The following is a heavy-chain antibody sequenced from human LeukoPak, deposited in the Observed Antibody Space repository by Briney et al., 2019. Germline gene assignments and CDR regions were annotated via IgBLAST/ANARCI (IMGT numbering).Heavy chain of an antibody. CDR2: IYYSGST. Sequence: SETLSLTCTVSGGSISSYYWSWIRQPPGKGLEWIGYIYYSGSTNYNPSLKSRVTISVDTSKNQFSLKLSSVTAADTAVYYCARALYSGSYYYYWGQGTLVTVSS. D-gene: IGHD1-26*01. CDR1: GGSISSYY. J-gene: IGHJ4*02. V-gene: IGHV4-59*01. CDR3: ARALYSGSYYYY.